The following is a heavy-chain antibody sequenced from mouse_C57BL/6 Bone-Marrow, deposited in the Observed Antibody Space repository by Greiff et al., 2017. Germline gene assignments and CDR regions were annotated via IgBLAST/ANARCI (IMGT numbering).Heavy chain of an antibody. CDR2: IYPGNSDT. CDR3: TRRDIYYYGSSYDAMDY. J-gene: IGHJ4*01. Sequence: EVQVVESGTVLARPGASVKMSCKTSGYTFTSYWMHWVKQRPGQGLEWIGAIYPGNSDTSYNQKFKGKAKLTAVTSASTAYMELSSLTNEDSAVYYCTRRDIYYYGSSYDAMDYWGQGTSVTVSS. CDR1: GYTFTSYW. D-gene: IGHD1-1*01. V-gene: IGHV1-5*01.